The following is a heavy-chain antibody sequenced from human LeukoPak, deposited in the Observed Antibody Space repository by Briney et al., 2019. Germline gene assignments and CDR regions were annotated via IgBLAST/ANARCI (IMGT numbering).Heavy chain of an antibody. D-gene: IGHD1-26*01. CDR1: GYIFTGYN. CDR2: MNPNSGGT. V-gene: IGHV1-2*02. CDR3: ARVPSTGAYD. J-gene: IGHJ4*02. Sequence: GASVKLSCKASGYIFTGYNIHCVRQAPGQGIEWMGWMNPNSGGTNYAQKFQGRVTMTRDTSINTAYMELSSLRSDDTAVYYCARVPSTGAYDWGQGTLVTVSS.